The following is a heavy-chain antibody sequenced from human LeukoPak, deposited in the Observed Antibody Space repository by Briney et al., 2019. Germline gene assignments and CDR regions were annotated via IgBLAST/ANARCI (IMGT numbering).Heavy chain of an antibody. V-gene: IGHV4-59*01. D-gene: IGHD1-26*01. CDR1: GGSISSYY. CDR3: ARDQGLGLLDAFDI. CDR2: IYYSGST. Sequence: PSETLSLTCTVSGGSISSYYWSWIRQPPGKGLEWIGYIYYSGSTNYNPSLKSRVTISVDTSKNQFSLKLSSVTAADTAVYYRARDQGLGLLDAFDIWGQGTMVTVSS. J-gene: IGHJ3*02.